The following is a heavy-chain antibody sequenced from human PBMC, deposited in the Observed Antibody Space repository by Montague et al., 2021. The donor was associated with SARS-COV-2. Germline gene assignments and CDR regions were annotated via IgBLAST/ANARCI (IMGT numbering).Heavy chain of an antibody. CDR1: DGSVSAYF. Sequence: SETLSLTCDFSDGSVSAYFWSWVRQLPGKGLEWIGQVDRSGTAHYSPSLQSRLPLFVDTSNNQVSLNLTFVTATDTATYYCARGRDSGTYFGTKYYFQYGLDVWGQGTTVTVSS. J-gene: IGHJ6*02. CDR3: ARGRDSGTYFGTKYYFQYGLDV. CDR2: VDRSGTA. D-gene: IGHD3-10*01. V-gene: IGHV4-34*01.